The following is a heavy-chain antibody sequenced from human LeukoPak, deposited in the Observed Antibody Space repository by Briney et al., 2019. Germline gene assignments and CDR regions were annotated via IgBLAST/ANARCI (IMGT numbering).Heavy chain of an antibody. D-gene: IGHD5-24*01. J-gene: IGHJ4*02. CDR1: GGSISSSSYY. Sequence: SETLSLTCTVSGGSISSSSYYWGWIRQPPGKGLEWIGSIYCSGSTYYNPPLKSRVTISVDTSKTQFSLKLSSVTAADTAVYYCARRALRDGLGDYWGQGTLVTVSS. CDR2: IYCSGST. V-gene: IGHV4-39*07. CDR3: ARRALRDGLGDY.